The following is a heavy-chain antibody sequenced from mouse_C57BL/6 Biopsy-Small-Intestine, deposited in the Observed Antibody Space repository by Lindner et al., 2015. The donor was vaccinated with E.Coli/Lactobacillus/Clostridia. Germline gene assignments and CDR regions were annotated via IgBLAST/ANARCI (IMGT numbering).Heavy chain of an antibody. V-gene: IGHV1-81*01. J-gene: IGHJ2*01. D-gene: IGHD2-3*01. CDR1: GYTFTSYG. CDR2: IYPRSGNT. CDR3: ARRGGGYYVPFDY. Sequence: VQLQESGAELARPGASVKLSCKASGYTFTSYGISWVKQRTGQGLEWIGEIYPRSGNTYYNEKFKGKATLTADKSSSTAYMELRSLTSEDSAVYFCARRGGGYYVPFDYWGQGTTLTVSS.